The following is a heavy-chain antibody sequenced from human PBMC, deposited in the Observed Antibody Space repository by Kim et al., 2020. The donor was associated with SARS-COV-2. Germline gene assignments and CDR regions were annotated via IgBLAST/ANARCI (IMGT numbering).Heavy chain of an antibody. CDR2: IYYSGST. V-gene: IGHV4-59*13. Sequence: ETLSLTCSVSSVSISNFYWSWIRQPPGKGLEWIGYIYYSGSTNYNPSLKSRVTISVDTSKNQFSLKLSSVTAADTAVYYCARGGWYFDLWGRGTLVTVSS. CDR3: ARGGWYFDL. J-gene: IGHJ2*01. CDR1: SVSISNFY.